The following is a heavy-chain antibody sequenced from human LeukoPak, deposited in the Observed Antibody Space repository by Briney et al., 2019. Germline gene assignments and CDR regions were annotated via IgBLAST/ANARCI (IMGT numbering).Heavy chain of an antibody. J-gene: IGHJ5*02. CDR3: ATSHDVKTAPYDL. CDR2: IFTSGGT. Sequence: SETLSLTCTVSGGSISSYCWSWVRQPPGKGLEWIGYIFTSGGTDYNPSLKSRVTMSVDTSKNQLSMELRFLTAADTAVYYCATSHDVKTAPYDLWGQGTLVTVSS. D-gene: IGHD2-21*01. CDR1: GGSISSYC. V-gene: IGHV4-4*09.